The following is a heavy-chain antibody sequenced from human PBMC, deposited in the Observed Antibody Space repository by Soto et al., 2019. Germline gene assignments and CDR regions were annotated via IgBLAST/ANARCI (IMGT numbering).Heavy chain of an antibody. CDR2: IYDSGCT. CDR1: GGSISSGGYY. J-gene: IGHJ5*02. Sequence: PSETLSLTCTVSGGSISSGGYYWSWIRQHPGRGLEWIGYIYDSGCTYYNPSLKSRLTISVDTSKNQFSLKLSSVIAAYTAVYYCARIGVLRYFGGWFGPWGQGTLVTVSS. V-gene: IGHV4-30-4*08. CDR3: ARIGVLRYFGGWFGP. D-gene: IGHD3-9*01.